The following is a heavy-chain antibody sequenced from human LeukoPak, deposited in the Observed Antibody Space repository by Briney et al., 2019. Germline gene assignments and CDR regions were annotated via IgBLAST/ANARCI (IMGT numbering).Heavy chain of an antibody. V-gene: IGHV3-48*01. D-gene: IGHD4-17*01. CDR1: GFTFSTYS. Sequence: GGSLRLSCAASGFTFSTYSVTWVRQAPGKGLEWLSYISSDSRTIYHADSVKGRFTISRDNARNTLYLQMNSLRAEDTAAYYCTTVYGDYLYFDYWGQGTLVTVSS. J-gene: IGHJ4*02. CDR2: ISSDSRTI. CDR3: TTVYGDYLYFDY.